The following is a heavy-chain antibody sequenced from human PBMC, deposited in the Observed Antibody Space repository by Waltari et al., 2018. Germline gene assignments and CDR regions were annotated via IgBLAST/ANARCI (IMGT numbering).Heavy chain of an antibody. CDR1: GYTFSAYY. J-gene: IGHJ4*02. D-gene: IGHD4-4*01. CDR2: INPKSGDT. V-gene: IGHV1-2*02. Sequence: QVQLVQSGAEMRKPGASVKVSCQPSGYTFSAYYVHWVRQAPGQGLEWMGWINPKSGDTHYAQNFQGRATMTRDTSISTVYMELSRLTSDDTAVYYCARGLMTTVTTEFYFDYWGQGTLVIISS. CDR3: ARGLMTTVTTEFYFDY.